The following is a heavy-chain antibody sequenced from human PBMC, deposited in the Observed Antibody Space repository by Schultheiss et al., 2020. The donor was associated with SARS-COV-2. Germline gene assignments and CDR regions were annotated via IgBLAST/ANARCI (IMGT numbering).Heavy chain of an antibody. CDR3: ARDPTHVAARRVHGMDV. D-gene: IGHD2-15*01. Sequence: GGSLRLSCAASGFTFSNAWMSWVRQAPGKGLEWVAVISYDGSNKYYADSVKGRFTISRDNSKNTLYLQMNSLRAEDTAVYYCARDPTHVAARRVHGMDVWGQGTTVTVSS. J-gene: IGHJ6*02. V-gene: IGHV3-30*19. CDR2: ISYDGSNK. CDR1: GFTFSNAW.